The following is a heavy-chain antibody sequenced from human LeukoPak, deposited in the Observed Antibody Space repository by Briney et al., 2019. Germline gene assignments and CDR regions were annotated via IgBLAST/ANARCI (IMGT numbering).Heavy chain of an antibody. Sequence: GGSLRLSCAASGFTFSSYGMHWVRQAPGKGLEWVAFIRYDGSNKYYADSVKGRFTISRDNSKNTLYLQMNSLRAEDTAVYYCAKGYSSGWYSCDYWGQGTLVTVSS. D-gene: IGHD6-19*01. J-gene: IGHJ4*02. V-gene: IGHV3-30*02. CDR3: AKGYSSGWYSCDY. CDR1: GFTFSSYG. CDR2: IRYDGSNK.